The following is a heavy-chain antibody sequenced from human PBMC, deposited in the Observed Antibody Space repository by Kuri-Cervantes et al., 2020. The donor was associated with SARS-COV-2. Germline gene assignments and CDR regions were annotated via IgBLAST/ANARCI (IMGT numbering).Heavy chain of an antibody. D-gene: IGHD2-2*01. V-gene: IGHV4-39*01. CDR3: ARLQRVVVPAASFDY. CDR1: GGSISSSSYY. J-gene: IGHJ4*02. CDR2: IYYSGST. Sequence: SETLFLTCTVSGGSISSSSYYWGWIRQPPGKGLEWIGSIYYSGSTYYNPSLKSRVTISVDTSKNQFSLKLSSVTAADTAVYYCARLQRVVVPAASFDYWGQGTLVTVSS.